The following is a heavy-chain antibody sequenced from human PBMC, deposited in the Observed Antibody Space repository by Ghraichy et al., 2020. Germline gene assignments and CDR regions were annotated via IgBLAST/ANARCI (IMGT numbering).Heavy chain of an antibody. CDR3: ASLPNNWNYASDMDV. V-gene: IGHV3-7*03. CDR1: GFTFANYC. J-gene: IGHJ6*03. CDR2: MNQEGSQK. D-gene: IGHD1-7*01. Sequence: GGSLRLSCAASGFTFANYCMTWVRQAPGKGLEWVANMNQEGSQKYYVDSVRGRFTISRDNAKKSLYLHMSSLRAEDTAVYYCASLPNNWNYASDMDVGSEGTTLTLSS.